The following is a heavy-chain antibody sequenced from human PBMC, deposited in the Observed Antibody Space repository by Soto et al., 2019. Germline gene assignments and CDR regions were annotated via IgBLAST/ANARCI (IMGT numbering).Heavy chain of an antibody. J-gene: IGHJ6*02. V-gene: IGHV1-69*12. CDR2: IIPIFGTA. D-gene: IGHD2-2*01. CDR3: ASKDPTRDYYYYGMDV. CDR1: GGTFSSYA. Sequence: QVQLVQSGAEVKKPGSSVKVSCKASGGTFSSYAISWVRQAPGQGLEWMGGIIPIFGTANYAQKFQGRVTITADESTSTAYMELSSLRSEDTVVYYCASKDPTRDYYYYGMDVWGQGTTVTVSS.